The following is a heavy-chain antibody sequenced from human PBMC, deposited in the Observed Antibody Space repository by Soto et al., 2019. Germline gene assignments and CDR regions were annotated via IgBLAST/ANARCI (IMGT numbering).Heavy chain of an antibody. CDR3: ARDGSIFGVVLYYYGMDV. J-gene: IGHJ6*02. D-gene: IGHD3-3*02. CDR2: ISSSSSYT. Sequence: GGSLRLSCAASGFTFSDYNMSWIRQAPGKGLEGVSYISSSSSYTNYADSVKGRFTISRDNAKNSLYLQMNSLRAEDTAVYYCARDGSIFGVVLYYYGMDVWGQGTTVTVSS. V-gene: IGHV3-11*06. CDR1: GFTFSDYN.